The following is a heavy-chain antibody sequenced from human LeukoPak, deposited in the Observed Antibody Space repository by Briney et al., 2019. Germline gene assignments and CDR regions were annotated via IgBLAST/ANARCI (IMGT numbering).Heavy chain of an antibody. Sequence: SVKVTCKASGGTFSSYAISWVRQAPGQGLEWMGRIIPILGIANYAQKFQGRVTITADKSTSTAYMELSSLRSEDTAVYYCARMYYYDSSGPNGAFDIWGQGTMVTVSS. CDR1: GGTFSSYA. CDR2: IIPILGIA. V-gene: IGHV1-69*04. CDR3: ARMYYYDSSGPNGAFDI. D-gene: IGHD3-22*01. J-gene: IGHJ3*02.